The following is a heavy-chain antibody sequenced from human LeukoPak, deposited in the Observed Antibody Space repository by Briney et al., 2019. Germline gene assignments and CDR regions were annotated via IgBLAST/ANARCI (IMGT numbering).Heavy chain of an antibody. CDR2: ISGSGGST. J-gene: IGHJ4*02. D-gene: IGHD1-26*01. CDR1: GFTFSSYA. V-gene: IGHV3-23*01. CDR3: ARERNYGSTNDY. Sequence: GGSLRLSCAASGFTFSSYAMSWVRQAPGKGREWVSAISGSGGSTYYADSVKGRFTISRDNANNSLYLQMNSLRAEDTAVYYCARERNYGSTNDYWGQGALVTVSS.